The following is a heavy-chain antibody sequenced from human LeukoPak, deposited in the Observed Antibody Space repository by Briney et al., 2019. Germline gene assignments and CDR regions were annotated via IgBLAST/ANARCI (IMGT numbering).Heavy chain of an antibody. CDR1: GFIFSNYW. J-gene: IGHJ4*02. D-gene: IGHD3-16*01. Sequence: PGGSLRLSCAASGFIFSNYWLGWVRQAPGKGLEWVASINQDGSEKYYVDSVKGRFTISRDNAENSLYLQMNSLRAEDTAVYYCVTDGGWRFDYWGQGNLVTVSS. V-gene: IGHV3-7*01. CDR3: VTDGGWRFDY. CDR2: INQDGSEK.